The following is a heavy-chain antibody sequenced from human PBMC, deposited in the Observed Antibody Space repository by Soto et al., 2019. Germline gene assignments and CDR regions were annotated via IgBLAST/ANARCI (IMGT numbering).Heavy chain of an antibody. CDR3: AREYFDWLLNRNYYYGMDV. D-gene: IGHD3-9*01. CDR1: GYTFTSYA. Sequence: ASVEVSCKASGYTFTSYAMHWVRQAPGQRLEWMGWINAGNGNTKYSQKFQGRVTITRDTSASTVYMELSSLRSEDTAVYYCAREYFDWLLNRNYYYGMDVWAQGTTVTVSS. V-gene: IGHV1-3*01. J-gene: IGHJ6*02. CDR2: INAGNGNT.